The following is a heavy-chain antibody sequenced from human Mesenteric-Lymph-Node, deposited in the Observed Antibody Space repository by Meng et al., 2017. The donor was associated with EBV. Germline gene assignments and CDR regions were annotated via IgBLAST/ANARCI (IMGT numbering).Heavy chain of an antibody. Sequence: QVELAQSGGEVKEPGASVKVSCKTSVETFVNYGISWVRQAPGQELEWMGDISPLFRTEDYAHNFQGRLTITADESTTTVYMDLSSLTSEDTAVYYCAKRSGFGELLGWFDPWGQGTLVTVSS. D-gene: IGHD3-10*01. V-gene: IGHV1-69*01. J-gene: IGHJ5*02. CDR2: ISPLFRTE. CDR3: AKRSGFGELLGWFDP. CDR1: VETFVNYG.